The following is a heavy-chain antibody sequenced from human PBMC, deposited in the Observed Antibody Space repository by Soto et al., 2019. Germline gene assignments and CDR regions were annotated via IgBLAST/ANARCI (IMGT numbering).Heavy chain of an antibody. CDR1: GYSFTSYW. V-gene: IGHV5-51*01. D-gene: IGHD2-15*01. CDR2: ICPGDSDT. Sequence: GESLKISCKGSGYSFTSYWIGWVRQMPGKGLECMGIICPGDSDTRYSPSFQGQVTISADKSISTAYLQWSSLKASDTAMYYCARHLLPKCSGGSCYQSPFDYWGQGTLVTVSS. J-gene: IGHJ4*02. CDR3: ARHLLPKCSGGSCYQSPFDY.